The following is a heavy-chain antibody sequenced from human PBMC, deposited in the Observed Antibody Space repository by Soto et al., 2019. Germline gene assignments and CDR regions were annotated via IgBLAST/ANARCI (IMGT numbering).Heavy chain of an antibody. CDR2: IIPIFGTA. CDR1: GGTFLSYA. Sequence: GASVKVSCKASGGTFLSYAISLLLQAPVQGLEWMGGIIPIFGTANYAQKFQGRVTITADESTSTAYMELSSLRSEDTAVYYCARGTGVANYYYYGMDVWGQGTTVTVSS. J-gene: IGHJ6*02. D-gene: IGHD3-3*01. V-gene: IGHV1-69*13. CDR3: ARGTGVANYYYYGMDV.